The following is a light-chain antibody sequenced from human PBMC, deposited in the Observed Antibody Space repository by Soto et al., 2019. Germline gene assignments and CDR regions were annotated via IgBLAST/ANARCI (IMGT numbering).Light chain of an antibody. CDR3: QQLIRYPFT. J-gene: IGKJ5*01. V-gene: IGKV1-5*03. CDR2: KAS. CDR1: QSISSW. Sequence: DIQMTHSPSTLSASVGDRVTITCRASQSISSWLAWYQQKPGKAPKXLIYKASSLESGVPSRFSGSGSGTELTLTICALQPEDFETYVGQQLIRYPFTFGQGTRLEIK.